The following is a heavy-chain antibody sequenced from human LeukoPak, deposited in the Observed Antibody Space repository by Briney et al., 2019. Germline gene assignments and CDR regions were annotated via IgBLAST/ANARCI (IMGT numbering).Heavy chain of an antibody. D-gene: IGHD6-13*01. J-gene: IGHJ4*02. CDR3: AKVYSSSWYGSDY. CDR1: GFTFDDYA. V-gene: IGHV3-9*01. CDR2: TSWNSGSI. Sequence: GGSLRLSCAASGFTFDDYAMHWVRQAPGKGLEWVSGTSWNSGSIGYADSVKGRFTISRDNAKNSLYLQMNSLRAEDTALYYCAKVYSSSWYGSDYWGQGTLVTVSS.